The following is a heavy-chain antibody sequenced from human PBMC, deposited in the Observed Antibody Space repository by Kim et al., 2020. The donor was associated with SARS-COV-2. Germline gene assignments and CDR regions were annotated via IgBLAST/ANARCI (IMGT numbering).Heavy chain of an antibody. Sequence: SETLSLTCTVSGGSISSYYWSWIRQPPGKGLEWIGYIYYSGSTNYNPSLKSRVTISVDTSKNQFSLKLSSVTAADTAVYYCARFGAAGSRNYYYYGMDVWGQGTTVTVSS. CDR1: GGSISSYY. V-gene: IGHV4-59*08. CDR3: ARFGAAGSRNYYYYGMDV. J-gene: IGHJ6*02. CDR2: IYYSGST. D-gene: IGHD1-26*01.